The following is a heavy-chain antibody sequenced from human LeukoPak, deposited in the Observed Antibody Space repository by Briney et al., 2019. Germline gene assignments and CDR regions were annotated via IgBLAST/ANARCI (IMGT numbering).Heavy chain of an antibody. V-gene: IGHV3-23*01. CDR2: ISGSGGST. CDR3: AKDQRSNWPNYFFDY. CDR1: GFTFSSYT. J-gene: IGHJ4*02. Sequence: GGSLRLSCAASGFTFSSYTMTWVRQAPGKGLEWVSAISGSGGSTYYADSVKGRFTISRDNSKNTLYLQMNSLRAEDTAVYYCAKDQRSNWPNYFFDYWGQGTLVTVSS. D-gene: IGHD6-13*01.